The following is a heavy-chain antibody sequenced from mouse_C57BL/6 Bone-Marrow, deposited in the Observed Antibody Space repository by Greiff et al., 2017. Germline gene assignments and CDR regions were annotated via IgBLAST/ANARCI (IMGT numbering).Heavy chain of an antibody. Sequence: VQLQQSGAELAKPGASVKLSCKASGYTFTSYWMHWVKQRPGQGLEWIGYINPSSGYTKYNQKFKDKDTLTADKSSSTAYMQLSSLTYEDSAVYYCARAAYYIRDWGQGTTLTVSS. CDR1: GYTFTSYW. CDR2: INPSSGYT. D-gene: IGHD2-12*01. J-gene: IGHJ2*01. V-gene: IGHV1-7*01. CDR3: ARAAYYIRD.